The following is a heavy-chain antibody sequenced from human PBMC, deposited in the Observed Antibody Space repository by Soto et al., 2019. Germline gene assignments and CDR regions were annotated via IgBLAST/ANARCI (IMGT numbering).Heavy chain of an antibody. Sequence: QVQLVESGGGVVQPGRSLRLSCAASGFTFSSYGMHWVRQAPGKGLEWVAVISSDGSDKYYADSVKGRFTISRDNSKNTLYVQLNRMRAEDTALSYCARDRLYGAGLIDVWGQGTTVTVSS. V-gene: IGHV3-30-3*01. CDR2: ISSDGSDK. CDR3: ARDRLYGAGLIDV. CDR1: GFTFSSYG. J-gene: IGHJ6*02. D-gene: IGHD3-10*01.